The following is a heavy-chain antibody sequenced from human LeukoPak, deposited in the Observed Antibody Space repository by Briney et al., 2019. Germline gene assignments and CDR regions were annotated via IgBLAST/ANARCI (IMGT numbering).Heavy chain of an antibody. J-gene: IGHJ4*02. Sequence: SETLSLTCTVSGGSISSSSYYWGWIRQPPGKGLEWIGSIYYSGSTYYNPSLKSRVTISVDTSKNQFSLKPSSVTAADTAVYYCARLSYSSGWYYFDYWGQGTLVTVSS. CDR3: ARLSYSSGWYYFDY. D-gene: IGHD6-19*01. CDR1: GGSISSSSYY. CDR2: IYYSGST. V-gene: IGHV4-39*01.